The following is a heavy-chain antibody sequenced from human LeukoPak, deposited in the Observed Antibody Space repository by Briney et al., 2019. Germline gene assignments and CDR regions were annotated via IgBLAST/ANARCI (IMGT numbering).Heavy chain of an antibody. CDR3: ARGRDDNSGYYYGSYDY. V-gene: IGHV1-69*01. D-gene: IGHD3-22*01. J-gene: IGHJ4*02. CDR2: IIPIFDTT. Sequence: ASVQVSCKASGGTFSSYAISWVRQAPGQGLEWMGGIIPIFDTTNYAQKFLGRVTITADESTSTAYMELSSLRSEDAAVYYCARGRDDNSGYYYGSYDYWGQGTLVTVSS. CDR1: GGTFSSYA.